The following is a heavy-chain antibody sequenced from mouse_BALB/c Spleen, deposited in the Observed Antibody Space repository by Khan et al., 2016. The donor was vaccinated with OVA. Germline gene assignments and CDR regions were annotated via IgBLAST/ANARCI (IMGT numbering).Heavy chain of an antibody. CDR3: ARVYGGDFDY. V-gene: IGHV3-2*02. D-gene: IGHD2-10*02. Sequence: EVQLQQSGPGLVKPSQSLSLTCTVTGYSITSDYALNWIRQFPGNKLGWMGYISYSGNTNYNPSLKSRISITRDTSKNQFFLQLNSVTTEDTATYYCARVYGGDFDYWGQGTTLTVSA. CDR2: ISYSGNT. CDR1: GYSITSDYA. J-gene: IGHJ2*01.